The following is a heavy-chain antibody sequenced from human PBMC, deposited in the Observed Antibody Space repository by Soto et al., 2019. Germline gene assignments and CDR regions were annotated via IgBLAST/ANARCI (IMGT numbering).Heavy chain of an antibody. V-gene: IGHV4-59*01. CDR3: ARTTSHMDV. Sequence: QVQLQESGPGLVKPSETLSLTCTVSGGSISSYYWSWIRQPPGKGLEWIGYIYYSGSTNYNPSLKSRVTISVDTSKNQFSLKLSSVTAADTAVYYCARTTSHMDVWGKGTTVTVSS. J-gene: IGHJ6*03. CDR1: GGSISSYY. CDR2: IYYSGST. D-gene: IGHD1-26*01.